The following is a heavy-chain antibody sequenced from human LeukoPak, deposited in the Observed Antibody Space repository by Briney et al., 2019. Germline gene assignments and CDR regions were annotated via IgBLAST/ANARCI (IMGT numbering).Heavy chain of an antibody. V-gene: IGHV3-23*01. CDR3: ARDEVAGPIGY. D-gene: IGHD6-19*01. CDR2: ISGSGGST. Sequence: GGSLRLSCAASGFTFSSYAMSWVRQAPGKGLEWVSAISGSGGSTYYADSVKGRFTISRDNSKNTLYLQMNSLRAEDTAVYYCARDEVAGPIGYWGQGTLVTVSS. CDR1: GFTFSSYA. J-gene: IGHJ4*02.